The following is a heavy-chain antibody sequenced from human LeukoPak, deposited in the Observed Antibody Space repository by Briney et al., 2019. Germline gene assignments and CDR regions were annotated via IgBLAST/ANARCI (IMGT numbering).Heavy chain of an antibody. V-gene: IGHV4-59*08. CDR3: ARQDSGTYLNPLDI. Sequence: SETLSLTCFVSGGSISSYYWGWIRQPPGKGLEWIGYIYYTGSTNYNPSLKSRVTISVDTSKNQLSLKLRSVTAADTAVYYCARQDSGTYLNPLDIWGQGTVVTVS. CDR2: IYYTGST. D-gene: IGHD1-26*01. CDR1: GGSISSYY. J-gene: IGHJ3*02.